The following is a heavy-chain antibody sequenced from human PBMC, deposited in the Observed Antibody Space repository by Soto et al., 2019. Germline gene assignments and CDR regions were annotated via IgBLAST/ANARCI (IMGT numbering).Heavy chain of an antibody. Sequence: QVQLVQSGAEVKTPGASVRVSCKASGYTFTGYYIHWVREAPGQGLEWMGWINPQTGGTSYGQKFQGRVTLSRDTSINTAYLELSRLTFDDAAVYFCARERYQVISDGMDVWGQGTTVTVSS. CDR1: GYTFTGYY. CDR2: INPQTGGT. CDR3: ARERYQVISDGMDV. V-gene: IGHV1-2*02. D-gene: IGHD2-2*01. J-gene: IGHJ6*02.